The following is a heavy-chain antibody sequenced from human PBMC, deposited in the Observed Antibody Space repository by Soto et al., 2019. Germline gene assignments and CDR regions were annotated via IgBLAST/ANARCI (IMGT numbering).Heavy chain of an antibody. CDR3: VCYRDADYYYCMDV. Sequence: EVQLLESGGGLVQPGGSLRLSCAASGFTFSSYAMSWVRQAPGKGLEWVSAISASGGSTYYADSVKGRYTISRDNSKNTLQLQMNSLRAEDTAVYYCVCYRDADYYYCMDVWGRGTTVTVSS. V-gene: IGHV3-23*01. CDR2: ISASGGST. J-gene: IGHJ6*02. D-gene: IGHD2-2*01. CDR1: GFTFSSYA.